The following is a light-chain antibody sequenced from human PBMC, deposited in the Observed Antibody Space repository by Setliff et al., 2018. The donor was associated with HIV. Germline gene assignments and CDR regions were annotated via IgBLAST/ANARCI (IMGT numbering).Light chain of an antibody. V-gene: IGLV2-18*02. CDR2: EVS. J-gene: IGLJ2*01. Sequence: LTQPASVSGSPGQSITIPCTGTSGDIGHYNYVSWYQQPPGAAPKLIIFEVSNRPSGVPDRFSGSRSGNTASLTISGLKAEDESQYHCSSYSSSSTLVFGGGTKVTVL. CDR1: SGDIGHYNY. CDR3: SSYSSSSTLV.